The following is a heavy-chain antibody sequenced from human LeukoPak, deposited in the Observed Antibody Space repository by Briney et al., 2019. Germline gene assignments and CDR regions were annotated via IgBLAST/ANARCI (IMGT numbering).Heavy chain of an antibody. Sequence: ASVKVSCKASGYTFTGYYMNWVRQAPGQGLEWMGWINPNSGCTNYAQKFQGRVTMIRDTSISSAYMELRRLTSHDTAVYYWARGKGTGWSEEFDYWGQGTLLTVSS. J-gene: IGHJ4*02. CDR3: ARGKGTGWSEEFDY. CDR2: INPNSGCT. CDR1: GYTFTGYY. D-gene: IGHD6-19*01. V-gene: IGHV1-2*02.